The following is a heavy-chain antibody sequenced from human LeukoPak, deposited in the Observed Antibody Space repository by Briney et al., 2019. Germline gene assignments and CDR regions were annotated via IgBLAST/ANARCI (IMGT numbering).Heavy chain of an antibody. V-gene: IGHV4-34*01. J-gene: IGHJ1*01. Sequence: PSETLSLTCAVYGGSFSGYYWSWIRQPPGKGLEWIGEINHSGSTNYNPSLKGRVTISVDTSKNQFSLKLSSVTAADTAVYYCARLSRHWGQGTLVTVSS. D-gene: IGHD2-2*01. CDR3: ARLSRH. CDR1: GGSFSGYY. CDR2: INHSGST.